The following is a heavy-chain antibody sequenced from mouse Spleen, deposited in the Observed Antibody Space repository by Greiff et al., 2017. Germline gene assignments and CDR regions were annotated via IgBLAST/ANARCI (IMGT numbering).Heavy chain of an antibody. J-gene: IGHJ1*03. CDR1: GFTFSDYY. Sequence: EVKLVESEGGLVQPGSSMKLSCTASGFTFSDYYMAWVRQVPEKGLEWVANINYDGSSTYYLDSLKSRFIISRDNAKNILYLQMSSLKSEDTATYYCARGTTVVAEGWYFDVWGTGTTVTVSS. D-gene: IGHD1-1*01. CDR2: INYDGSST. CDR3: ARGTTVVAEGWYFDV. V-gene: IGHV5-16*01.